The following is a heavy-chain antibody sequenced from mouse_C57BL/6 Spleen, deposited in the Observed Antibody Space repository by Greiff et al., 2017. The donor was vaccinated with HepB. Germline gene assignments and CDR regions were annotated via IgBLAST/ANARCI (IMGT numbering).Heavy chain of an antibody. V-gene: IGHV8-12*01. CDR2: IYWDDDK. CDR3: ARSPYYYGSSYPYFDY. Sequence: QVTLKVCGPGILQSSQTLSLTCSFSGFSLSTSGMGVSWIRQPSGKGLEWLAHIYWDDDKRYNPSLKSRLTISKDTSRNQVFLKITSVDTADTATYYCARSPYYYGSSYPYFDYWGQGTTLTVSS. CDR1: GFSLSTSGMG. D-gene: IGHD1-1*01. J-gene: IGHJ2*01.